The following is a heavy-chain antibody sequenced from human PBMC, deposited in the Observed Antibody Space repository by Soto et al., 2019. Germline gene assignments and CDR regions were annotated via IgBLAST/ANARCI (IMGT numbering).Heavy chain of an antibody. Sequence: GESLKISCKGSGDSFASHWIGWVRQVPGKGLEWMGIIYPGDSDTRYSPSFQGQVTISADKSISTAYLQWSSLKASDTAMYYCASNECSSTSRSFDYWGQGTLVTVSS. D-gene: IGHD2-2*01. CDR2: IYPGDSDT. CDR3: ASNECSSTSRSFDY. CDR1: GDSFASHW. J-gene: IGHJ4*02. V-gene: IGHV5-51*01.